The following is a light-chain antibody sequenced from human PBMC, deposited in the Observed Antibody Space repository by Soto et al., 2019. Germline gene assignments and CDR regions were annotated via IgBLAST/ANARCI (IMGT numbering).Light chain of an antibody. CDR3: QQYNNWPPPIT. CDR1: QSVNNN. V-gene: IGKV3-15*01. CDR2: GAS. Sequence: EIVMTQSPATLSVSPGERATLSCRASQSVNNNLAWYQQKPGQAPRLLISGASTRATDIPARFSGSGSGTEFTLTISSLQSEDFAVYYCQQYNNWPPPITFGQGTRLEIK. J-gene: IGKJ5*01.